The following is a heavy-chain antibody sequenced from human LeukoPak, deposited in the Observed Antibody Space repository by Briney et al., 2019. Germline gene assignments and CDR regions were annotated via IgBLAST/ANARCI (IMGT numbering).Heavy chain of an antibody. D-gene: IGHD1-26*01. CDR1: GGSINSGDYY. J-gene: IGHJ5*02. CDR3: ARVPGAARILQTNWFDP. CDR2: IYSSGST. V-gene: IGHV4-30-4*08. Sequence: PSQTLSLTCTVSGGSINSGDYYWSWIRQPPGKGLQWTRYIYSSGSTHYNPSLKSRVTISVDKSKNQLSLMLSSVTAADTALYYCARVPGAARILQTNWFDPWGQGTLVTVSS.